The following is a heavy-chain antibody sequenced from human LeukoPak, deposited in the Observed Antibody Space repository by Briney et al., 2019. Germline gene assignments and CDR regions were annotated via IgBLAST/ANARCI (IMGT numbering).Heavy chain of an antibody. CDR1: GGSFSGYY. D-gene: IGHD6-13*01. CDR3: ARGLGRSSSGRGWFDP. Sequence: SETLSLTCAVYGGSFSGYYWSWIRQPPGKGLEWIGEINHSGSTNYNPSLKSRVTISVDTSKNQFSLELSSVTAADTAVYYCARGLGRSSSGRGWFDPWGQGTLVTVSS. V-gene: IGHV4-34*01. CDR2: INHSGST. J-gene: IGHJ5*02.